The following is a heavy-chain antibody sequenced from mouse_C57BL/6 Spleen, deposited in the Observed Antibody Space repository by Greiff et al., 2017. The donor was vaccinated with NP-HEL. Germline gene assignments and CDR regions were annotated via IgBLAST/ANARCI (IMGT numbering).Heavy chain of an antibody. D-gene: IGHD1-1*01. CDR3: ARSGTSRGDWYFDV. J-gene: IGHJ1*03. CDR2: IDPSDSYT. V-gene: IGHV1-50*01. CDR1: GYTFTSYW. Sequence: VQLQQSGAELVKPGASVKLSCKASGYTFTSYWMQWVKQRPGQGLEWIGEIDPSDSYTNYNQKFKGKATLTVDPSASTAYMQLSSLTSEDSAVYYGARSGTSRGDWYFDVWGTGTTVTVSS.